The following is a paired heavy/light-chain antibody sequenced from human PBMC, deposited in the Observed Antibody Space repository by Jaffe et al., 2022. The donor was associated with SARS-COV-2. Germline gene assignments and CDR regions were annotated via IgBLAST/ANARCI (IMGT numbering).Light chain of an antibody. V-gene: IGKV4-1*01. J-gene: IGKJ4*01. CDR2: WAS. Sequence: DIVMTQSPDSLAVSLGERATINCKSSQSVLYTSNNKNYLAWYQQKPGQPPKLLIYWASTRESGVPDRFSGSGSGTDFTLTISSLQAEDVAVYYCQQYYSTPLTFGGGTKVGIK. CDR3: QQYYSTPLT. CDR1: QSVLYTSNNKNY.
Heavy chain of an antibody. CDR3: ARGQRVVVPPDRLVTFDY. D-gene: IGHD3-22*01. Sequence: QVQLVQSAAEVKKPGASVKVSCKASGYTFTSSGLSWVRQAPGQGLEWMGWISAYNGNTNYAQKLQGRVTMTTDTSTSTAYMELRSLRSDDTAVYYCARGQRVVVPPDRLVTFDYWGQGTLVTVSS. CDR2: ISAYNGNT. V-gene: IGHV1-18*01. J-gene: IGHJ4*02. CDR1: GYTFTSSG.